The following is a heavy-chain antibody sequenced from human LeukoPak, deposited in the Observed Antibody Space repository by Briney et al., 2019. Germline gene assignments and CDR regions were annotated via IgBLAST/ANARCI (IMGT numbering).Heavy chain of an antibody. V-gene: IGHV4-31*03. Sequence: PSETLSLTCTVSGGSIRTSEDHWTWIRQHPGKGLEWIGYTSNSGYPDSNPSLKSRVTISLDTSKNQFSLKLSSVTAADTAVYYCARGGLWLSVPFHYYYYYMDVWGKGTTVTVSS. D-gene: IGHD3-10*01. J-gene: IGHJ6*03. CDR1: GGSIRTSEDH. CDR3: ARGGLWLSVPFHYYYYYMDV. CDR2: TSNSGYP.